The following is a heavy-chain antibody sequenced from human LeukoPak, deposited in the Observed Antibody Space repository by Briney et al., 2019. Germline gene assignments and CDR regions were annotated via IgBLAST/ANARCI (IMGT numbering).Heavy chain of an antibody. CDR1: GGSFSGYY. Sequence: SETLSLTCAVYGGSFSGYYWSWIRQPPGKGLEWIGEINHSGSTNYNPSLKSRVTISVDTSKNQFSLKLSSVTAADTAVYYCARIYVLIWFGDPERAFDIWGQGTMVTVSS. CDR2: INHSGST. D-gene: IGHD3-10*01. CDR3: ARIYVLIWFGDPERAFDI. V-gene: IGHV4-34*01. J-gene: IGHJ3*02.